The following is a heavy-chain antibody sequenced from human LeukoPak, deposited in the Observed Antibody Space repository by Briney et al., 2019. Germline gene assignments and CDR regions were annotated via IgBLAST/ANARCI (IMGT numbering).Heavy chain of an antibody. Sequence: PGGSLRLPCAASGFTFSSYSMNWVRQAPGKGLEWVAVISYDGSNKYYADSVKGRFTISRDNSKNTLYLQMNSLRAEDTAVYYCARVGSSGYYPGDYWGQGTLVTVSS. CDR3: ARVGSSGYYPGDY. CDR2: ISYDGSNK. V-gene: IGHV3-30*03. D-gene: IGHD3-22*01. CDR1: GFTFSSYS. J-gene: IGHJ4*02.